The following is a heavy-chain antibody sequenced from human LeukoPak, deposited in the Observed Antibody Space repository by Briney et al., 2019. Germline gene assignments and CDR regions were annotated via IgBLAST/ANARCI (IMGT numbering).Heavy chain of an antibody. CDR1: GGSISSGSYY. J-gene: IGHJ5*02. CDR2: IYTSGST. CDR3: ARYWGDGYCSSTSCPQNWFDP. V-gene: IGHV4-61*02. D-gene: IGHD2-2*03. Sequence: SETLSLTCTVSGGSISSGSYYWSWIRQPAGKGLEWIGRIYTSGSTNYNPSLKSRVTISVDTSKNQFSLKLSSVTAADTAVYYCARYWGDGYCSSTSCPQNWFDPWGQGTLVTVSS.